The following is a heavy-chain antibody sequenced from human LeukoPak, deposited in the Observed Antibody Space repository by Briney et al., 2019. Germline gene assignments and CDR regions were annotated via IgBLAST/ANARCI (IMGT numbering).Heavy chain of an antibody. CDR1: GFTFSSYS. CDR3: ASTLYPGIVAAGNCMDV. V-gene: IGHV3-21*01. CDR2: ISSSSSYI. Sequence: GGSLRLSCAASGFTFSSYSMNWVRQAPGKGLEWVSSISSSSSYIYYADSVKGRFAISRDNAKNSLYLQMNSLRAEDTAVYYCASTLYPGIVAAGNCMDVWGQGTTVTVSS. D-gene: IGHD6-13*01. J-gene: IGHJ6*02.